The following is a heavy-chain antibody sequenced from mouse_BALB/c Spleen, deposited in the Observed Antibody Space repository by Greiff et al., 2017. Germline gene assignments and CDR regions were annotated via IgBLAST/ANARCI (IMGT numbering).Heavy chain of an antibody. CDR3: ARNWGDGYYGFAY. D-gene: IGHD2-3*01. Sequence: VKLVESGPGLVQPSQSLSITCTVSGFSLTSYGVHWVRQSPGKGLEWLGVIWSGGSTDYNAAFISRLSISKDNSKSQVFFKMNSLQANDTAIYYCARNWGDGYYGFAYWGQGNLVTVAA. V-gene: IGHV2-2*02. CDR1: GFSLTSYG. CDR2: IWSGGST. J-gene: IGHJ3*01.